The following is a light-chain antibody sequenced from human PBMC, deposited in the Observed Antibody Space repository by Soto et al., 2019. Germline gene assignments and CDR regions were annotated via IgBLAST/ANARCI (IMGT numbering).Light chain of an antibody. V-gene: IGLV2-14*01. J-gene: IGLJ3*02. CDR2: DVS. Sequence: QSALTQPASVSGSPGQSITISCTGNSSDVGGYNYVSWYQQHPGKDPKLMIYDVSNRPSGVSNRFSGSKSGNTASLTISGLQAEDEADYYCSSYTSSSTIVFGGGTQLTVL. CDR3: SSYTSSSTIV. CDR1: SSDVGGYNY.